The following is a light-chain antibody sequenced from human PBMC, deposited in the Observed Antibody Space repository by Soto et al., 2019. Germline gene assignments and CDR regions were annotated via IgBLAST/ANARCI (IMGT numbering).Light chain of an antibody. J-gene: IGLJ2*01. CDR3: SSFTTTTPLI. V-gene: IGLV2-14*01. CDR2: DVS. Sequence: QSALTQPASVSGSPGQSITISCTGTISDVGGYNFVSWYQQHPGKAPKLILYDVSNRPSGLSNRFSGSKSGNTASLTISGLQAEDEADYYCSSFTTTTPLIFGGGTKLTVL. CDR1: ISDVGGYNF.